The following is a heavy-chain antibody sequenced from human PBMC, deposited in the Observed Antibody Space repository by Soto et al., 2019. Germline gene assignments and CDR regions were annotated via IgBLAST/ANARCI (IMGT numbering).Heavy chain of an antibody. CDR2: ISYDGSSK. CDR3: AIDRSGSWAFDY. V-gene: IGHV3-30*03. CDR1: GFTFSSYA. J-gene: IGHJ4*02. D-gene: IGHD6-13*01. Sequence: QVQLVESGGGVVQPGRSLRLSCAASGFTFSSYAMHWVRQAPGKGLDWVAVISYDGSSKSYADSVKGRFTISRDHSKNTLYLQMNSLTAEDTAVYYCAIDRSGSWAFDYWGQGTLVTVSS.